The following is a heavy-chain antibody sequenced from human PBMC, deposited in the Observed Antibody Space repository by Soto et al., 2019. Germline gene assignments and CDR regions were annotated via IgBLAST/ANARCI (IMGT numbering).Heavy chain of an antibody. D-gene: IGHD5-18*01. CDR2: IQDTGST. CDR3: ARGRGYGYGIDY. V-gene: IGHV4-61*03. J-gene: IGHJ4*02. Sequence: WSWIRQPPGKGLEFIGYIQDTGSTNCNPFFKSRVTISIDTSKNHFYLHLSSVTAADTAIYYCARGRGYGYGIDYWGQGTLVTVSS.